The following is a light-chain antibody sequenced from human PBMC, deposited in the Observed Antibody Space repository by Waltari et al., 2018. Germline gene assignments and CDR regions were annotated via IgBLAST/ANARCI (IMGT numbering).Light chain of an antibody. J-gene: IGKJ1*01. CDR1: QYISTN. Sequence: EMTQSPSSLSASVADRVTITCRARQYISTNLNWYQHKPGKAPKVLIYDASTLQSGVPSRFSGSGSGTDFTLTIKNLQLEDSATYYCHQSHFPTWTFGQGTKVEIK. CDR2: DAS. V-gene: IGKV1-39*01. CDR3: HQSHFPTWT.